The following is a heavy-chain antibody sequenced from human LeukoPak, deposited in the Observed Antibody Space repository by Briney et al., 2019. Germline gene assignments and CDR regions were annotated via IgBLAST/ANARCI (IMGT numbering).Heavy chain of an antibody. D-gene: IGHD3-9*01. CDR3: AKDMQLRYLVPNAFDI. Sequence: GGSLRLSCAASGLTFSSYGMHWVRQAPGKGLEWVAFIRYDGSNKYYADSVKGRFTISRDNSKNTLYLQMNSLRAEDTAVYYCAKDMQLRYLVPNAFDIWGQGTMVTVSS. CDR1: GLTFSSYG. J-gene: IGHJ3*02. CDR2: IRYDGSNK. V-gene: IGHV3-30*02.